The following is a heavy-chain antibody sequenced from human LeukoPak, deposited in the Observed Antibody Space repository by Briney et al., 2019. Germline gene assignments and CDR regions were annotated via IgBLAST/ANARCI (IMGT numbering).Heavy chain of an antibody. J-gene: IGHJ3*02. CDR2: IKHDGSEK. D-gene: IGHD5-24*01. CDR1: GFTYNTYW. CDR3: AGESSNGYNSDTFDI. V-gene: IGHV3-7*01. Sequence: GGTLRLSCAASGFTYNTYWMSWVRQAPGKGLEWVANIKHDGSEKNYADSVKGRFTISRDNAKNSLYLQMNSLRAGDTAVYYCAGESSNGYNSDTFDIWGQGTMVTVSS.